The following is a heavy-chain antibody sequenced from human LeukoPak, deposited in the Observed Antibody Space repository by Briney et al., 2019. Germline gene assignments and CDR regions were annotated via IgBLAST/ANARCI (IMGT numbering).Heavy chain of an antibody. CDR1: GGSISSGGYS. J-gene: IGHJ2*01. CDR2: IYHSGST. D-gene: IGHD7-27*01. CDR3: ARESQPQSGDWYFDL. Sequence: TLSLTCAVSGGSISSGGYSWSWIRQPPGKGLEWIGYIYHSGSTYYNPSLKSRVTISVDRSKNQFSLKLSSVTAADTAVYYCARESQPQSGDWYFDLWGRGTLVTVSS. V-gene: IGHV4-30-2*01.